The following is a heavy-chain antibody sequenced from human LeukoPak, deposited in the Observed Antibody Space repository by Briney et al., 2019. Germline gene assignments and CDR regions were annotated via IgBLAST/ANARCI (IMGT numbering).Heavy chain of an antibody. V-gene: IGHV3-21*01. CDR1: GFTFSSYS. CDR2: ISSSSSYI. CDR3: AREYRQTNPGHDAFDI. Sequence: GGSLRLSCAASGFTFSSYSMNWVRQAPGKGLEWVSSISSSSSYIYYADSVKGRFTISRDNAKNSLYLQMNSLRAEDTAVYYCAREYRQTNPGHDAFDIWGQGTMVTVSS. D-gene: IGHD5-12*01. J-gene: IGHJ3*02.